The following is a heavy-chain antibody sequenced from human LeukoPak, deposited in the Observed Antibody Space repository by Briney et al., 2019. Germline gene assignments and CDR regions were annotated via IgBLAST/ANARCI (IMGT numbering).Heavy chain of an antibody. CDR2: ISSSSSYI. D-gene: IGHD2-2*02. V-gene: IGHV3-21*01. CDR1: GFTFSSYS. Sequence: GGSLRLSCAASGFTFSSYSMNWVRQAPGKGLEWVSSISSSSSYIYYADSVKGRLTISRDNAKNSLYLQMNSLRAEDTAVYYCARDRGRTHIVVVPAAIQTLDYWGQGTLVTVSS. J-gene: IGHJ4*02. CDR3: ARDRGRTHIVVVPAAIQTLDY.